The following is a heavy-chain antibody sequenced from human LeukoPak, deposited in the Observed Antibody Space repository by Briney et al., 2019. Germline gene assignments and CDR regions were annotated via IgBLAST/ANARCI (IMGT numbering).Heavy chain of an antibody. V-gene: IGHV4-34*01. D-gene: IGHD6-19*01. CDR2: INHSGST. CDR3: ASLKAVAFDY. J-gene: IGHJ4*02. CDR1: GGPFSGYY. Sequence: KPSETLSLTCAVYGGPFSGYYWSWIRQPPGKGLEWIGEINHSGSTNYNPSLKSRVTISVDTSKNQFSLKLSSVTAADTAVYYCASLKAVAFDYWGQGTLVTVSS.